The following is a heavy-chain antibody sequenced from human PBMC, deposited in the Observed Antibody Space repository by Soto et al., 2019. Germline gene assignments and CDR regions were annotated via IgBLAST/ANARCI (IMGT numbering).Heavy chain of an antibody. D-gene: IGHD6-6*01. CDR1: GFTFSSYS. V-gene: IGHV3-48*01. Sequence: GGSLRLSCAASGFTFSSYSMNWVRQAPGKGLEWVSYISSSSSTIYYADSVKGRFTISRDNAKNSLYLQMNSLRAEDTAVYYCASLAAHPEYNWFDPWGQGTLVTVSS. CDR2: ISSSSSTI. CDR3: ASLAAHPEYNWFDP. J-gene: IGHJ5*02.